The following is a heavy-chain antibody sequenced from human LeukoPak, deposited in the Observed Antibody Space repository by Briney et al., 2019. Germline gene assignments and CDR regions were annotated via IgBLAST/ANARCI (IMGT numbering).Heavy chain of an antibody. J-gene: IGHJ4*02. D-gene: IGHD2-21*01. Sequence: SETLSLTCTVSGGSISSSSYYWGWIRQPPGKGLEWIGTMYHSGSTNYNPSLKSRVTISVDTSKNQFSLKLSSVTAADTAVYYCARGRGSIPYFDYWGQGTLVTVSS. CDR2: MYHSGST. CDR1: GGSISSSSYY. CDR3: ARGRGSIPYFDY. V-gene: IGHV4-39*07.